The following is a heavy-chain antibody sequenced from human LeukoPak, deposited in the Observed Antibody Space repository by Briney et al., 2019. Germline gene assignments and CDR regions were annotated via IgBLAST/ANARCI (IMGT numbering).Heavy chain of an antibody. D-gene: IGHD6-6*01. CDR2: ISSSSSYI. CDR3: ARGEWSSSPFDY. CDR1: GFTFSSYS. Sequence: GGSLRLSCAASGFTFSSYSMNWVRQAPGKGLEWVSFISSSSSYIYYADSVRGRFTISRDNAKNSLYLQMNSLRAEDTAVYYCARGEWSSSPFDYWGQGTLVTVSS. J-gene: IGHJ4*02. V-gene: IGHV3-21*01.